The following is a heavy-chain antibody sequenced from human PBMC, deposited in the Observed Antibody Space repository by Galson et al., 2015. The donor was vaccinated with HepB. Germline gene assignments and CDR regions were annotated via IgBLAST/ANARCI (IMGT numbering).Heavy chain of an antibody. V-gene: IGHV1-2*06. CDR1: GYTFTGYY. Sequence: SVKVSCKASGYTFTGYYLHWVRQAPGQGLEWMGQINPHSGDTNYAQRFQGRVTMTRDTSITTAYMQLSRLRSDDTAIYFCATDTSTWYVDSWGQGTLVTVSS. CDR2: INPHSGDT. D-gene: IGHD6-13*01. J-gene: IGHJ4*02. CDR3: ATDTSTWYVDS.